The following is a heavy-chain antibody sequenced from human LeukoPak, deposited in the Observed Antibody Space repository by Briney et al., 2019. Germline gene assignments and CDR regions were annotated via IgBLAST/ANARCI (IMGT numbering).Heavy chain of an antibody. Sequence: GRSLRLSCAASGFTFSNSAMHWVRQAPGKGLEWVAVIWYGGTNRYYTESVRGRFTISRDNSNSMLHLQMNSLRPEDTAIYYCAKDIGGSYSGLDYWGQGTPVIVSS. V-gene: IGHV3-30*18. D-gene: IGHD4-23*01. J-gene: IGHJ4*02. CDR3: AKDIGGSYSGLDY. CDR1: GFTFSNSA. CDR2: IWYGGTNR.